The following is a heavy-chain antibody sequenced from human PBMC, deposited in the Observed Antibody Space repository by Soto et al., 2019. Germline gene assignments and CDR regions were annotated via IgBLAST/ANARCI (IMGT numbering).Heavy chain of an antibody. D-gene: IGHD2-2*01. CDR3: ARAMDCIRTSCYVGYYYGMDV. J-gene: IGHJ6*02. Sequence: QVQLVQSGAEVKKPGSSVKVSCKAAGGTFSSYAISWVRQAPGQGLEWMGGIIPIFGTANYAQKFQGRVTSTADESKRTAYMELSSLTTEHTAVYYCARAMDCIRTSCYVGYYYGMDVWGQGPTVTVAS. CDR2: IIPIFGTA. CDR1: GGTFSSYA. V-gene: IGHV1-69*12.